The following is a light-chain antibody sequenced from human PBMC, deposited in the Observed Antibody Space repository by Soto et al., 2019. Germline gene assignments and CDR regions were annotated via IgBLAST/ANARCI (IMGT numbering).Light chain of an antibody. V-gene: IGLV1-40*01. Sequence: QSVLTQPPSVSGAPGQRVTISCTGGTSNIGAGYDVHWYQQLPGTAPKLLIYGNSNRLSGVPDRFSGSKSGTSASLAITGRQAEDEGDYYCQSNDSSLSGYVFGTGTKVTVL. CDR3: QSNDSSLSGYV. CDR2: GNS. J-gene: IGLJ1*01. CDR1: TSNIGAGYD.